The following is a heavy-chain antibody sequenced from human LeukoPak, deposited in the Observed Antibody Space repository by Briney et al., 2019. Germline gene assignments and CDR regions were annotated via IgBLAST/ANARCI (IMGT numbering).Heavy chain of an antibody. CDR1: GGSISSSSYY. CDR3: ARGQARLAWFDP. V-gene: IGHV4-39*07. Sequence: SETLSLTCTVSGGSISSSSYYWGWIRQPPGKGLEWIGSIYYSGSTYYNPSLKSRVTMSVDTSKNQFSLRLRSVTAADTAVYYCARGQARLAWFDPWGQGTLVTVSS. J-gene: IGHJ5*02. CDR2: IYYSGST. D-gene: IGHD6-19*01.